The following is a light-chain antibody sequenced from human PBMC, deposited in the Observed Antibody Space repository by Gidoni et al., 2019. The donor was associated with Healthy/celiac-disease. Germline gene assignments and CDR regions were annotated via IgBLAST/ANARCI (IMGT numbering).Light chain of an antibody. CDR1: RSNIGTNY. J-gene: IGLJ2*01. Sequence: QSVLPQPPSVSAAPGQKVTISCSGSRSNIGTNYVSWYQQLPGTAPKLLTYANNKRPSGIPDRFSGHKSGTSATLGITGLQTGDEADYYCGTWDSSLSAVVFGGGTKLTVL. CDR2: ANN. CDR3: GTWDSSLSAVV. V-gene: IGLV1-51*01.